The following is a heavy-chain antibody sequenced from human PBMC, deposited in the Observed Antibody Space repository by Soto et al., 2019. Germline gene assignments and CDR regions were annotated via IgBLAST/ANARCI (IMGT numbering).Heavy chain of an antibody. CDR1: GFTFSSYA. D-gene: IGHD3-3*01. V-gene: IGHV3-23*01. CDR2: ISGSGGST. J-gene: IGHJ4*02. CDR3: AKSHTYYDFWSVPDFDY. Sequence: PGGSLRLSCAASGFTFSSYAMSWVRQAPGKGLEWVSAISGSGGSTYYADSVKGRFTISRDNSKNTLYLQMNSLRAEDTAVYYCAKSHTYYDFWSVPDFDYWGQGTLVTVSS.